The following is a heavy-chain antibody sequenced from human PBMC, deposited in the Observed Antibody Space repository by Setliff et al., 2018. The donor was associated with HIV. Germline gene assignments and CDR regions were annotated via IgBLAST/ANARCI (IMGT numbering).Heavy chain of an antibody. J-gene: IGHJ6*03. D-gene: IGHD3-10*01. V-gene: IGHV4-59*08. CDR2: IYYSGST. Sequence: SETLSLTCTVSGGSISSYYWSWIRQSPGKGLEWIGYIYYSGSTNYNPSLKSRVSTSVATSKNQFSLKLSSVTAADTAVYYCARGAYGSGSLYYMDVWGKGTTVTVSS. CDR1: GGSISSYY. CDR3: ARGAYGSGSLYYMDV.